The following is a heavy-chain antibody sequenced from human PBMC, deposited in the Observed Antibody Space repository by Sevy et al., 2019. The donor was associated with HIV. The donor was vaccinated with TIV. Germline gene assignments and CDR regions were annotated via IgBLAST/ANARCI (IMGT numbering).Heavy chain of an antibody. CDR3: ARGHPHCSGGSCQKYYFDY. Sequence: GGSLRLSCAASGFTFSSYAMSWVRQAPGKGLEWVSAISGSGGSTYYADSVKGRFTISRDNSKNTLYLQMNSLRAEDTAVYYCARGHPHCSGGSCQKYYFDYWGQGTLVTVSS. J-gene: IGHJ4*02. D-gene: IGHD2-15*01. V-gene: IGHV3-23*01. CDR1: GFTFSSYA. CDR2: ISGSGGST.